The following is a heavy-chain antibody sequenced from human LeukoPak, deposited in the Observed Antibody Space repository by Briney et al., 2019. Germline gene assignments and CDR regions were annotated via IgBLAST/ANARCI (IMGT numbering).Heavy chain of an antibody. CDR3: ARGIVSDSGRITIFGVVMTNNWFDP. Sequence: ASVKVSCKASGYTFTGYYMHWVRQAPGQGLEWMGWINPNSGGTNYAQKFQGRVTMTRDTSISTAYMELSRLRSDDTAVYYCARGIVSDSGRITIFGVVMTNNWFDPWGQGTLVTVSS. J-gene: IGHJ5*02. CDR1: GYTFTGYY. D-gene: IGHD3-3*01. V-gene: IGHV1-2*02. CDR2: INPNSGGT.